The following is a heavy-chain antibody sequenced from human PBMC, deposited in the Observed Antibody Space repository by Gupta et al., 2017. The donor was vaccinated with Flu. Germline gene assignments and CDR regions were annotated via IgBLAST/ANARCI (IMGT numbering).Heavy chain of an antibody. CDR1: GLTVYNNY. J-gene: IGHJ4*02. CDR2: IYSGGST. V-gene: IGHV3-66*02. Sequence: EVQMVQSGGGLVQPGGSLRLSCAVSGLTVYNNYMTWVRQAPGKGLEWVSLIYSGGSTRYADSVKGRFTISRDNSKNTVYLQMNSLRHEDTAVYYCAARGVEAPHWGQGALVTVSS. D-gene: IGHD2-8*01. CDR3: AARGVEAPH.